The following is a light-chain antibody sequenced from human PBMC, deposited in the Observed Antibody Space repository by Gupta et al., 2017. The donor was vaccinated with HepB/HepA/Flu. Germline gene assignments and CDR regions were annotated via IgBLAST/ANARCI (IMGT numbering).Light chain of an antibody. Sequence: DIVMTPSLLSLLVTPGEPASISCRSSQSLRQSNGYIYLEWYLQKPGQAPQLLICSGSMRGYGVPDRFSGGASGTYFTLTISIGDADDVMVYYCRQAPQTPFTFGHGTKLDIK. CDR2: SGS. CDR3: RQAPQTPFT. V-gene: IGKV2-28*01. CDR1: QSLRQSNGYIY. J-gene: IGKJ3*01.